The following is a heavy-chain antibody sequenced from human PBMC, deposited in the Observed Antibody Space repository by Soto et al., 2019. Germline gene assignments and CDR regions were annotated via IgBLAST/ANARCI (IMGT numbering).Heavy chain of an antibody. D-gene: IGHD3-3*01. CDR2: IIPIFGTA. V-gene: IGHV1-69*13. Sequence: SVKVSCKASGGTFSSYAISWVRQAPGQGLEWMGGIIPIFGTANYAQKFQGRVTITADESTSTAYMELSSLRSEDTAVYYCARSITIFVVFLVLPYYYGMDVWGQGLTVPVS. CDR1: GGTFSSYA. CDR3: ARSITIFVVFLVLPYYYGMDV. J-gene: IGHJ6*02.